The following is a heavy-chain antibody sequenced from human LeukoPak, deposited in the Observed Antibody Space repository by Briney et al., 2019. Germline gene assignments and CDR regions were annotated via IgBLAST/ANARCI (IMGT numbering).Heavy chain of an antibody. J-gene: IGHJ5*02. CDR1: GGTFSSYA. Sequence: SVKVSCKASGGTFSSYAISWVRQAPGQGLEWMGRIIPILGIANYAQKFQGRVTITADKSTSTACMELSSLRSEDTAVYYCARDCSSTSCYDETINWFDPWGQGTLVTVSS. V-gene: IGHV1-69*04. CDR3: ARDCSSTSCYDETINWFDP. CDR2: IIPILGIA. D-gene: IGHD2-2*01.